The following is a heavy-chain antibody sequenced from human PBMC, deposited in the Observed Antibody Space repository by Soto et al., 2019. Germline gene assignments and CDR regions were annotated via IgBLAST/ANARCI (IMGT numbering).Heavy chain of an antibody. V-gene: IGHV1-2*02. CDR1: GYTFTGYY. D-gene: IGHD3-22*01. CDR3: ARVSSQYYYDSSGYYY. J-gene: IGHJ4*02. CDR2: INPNSGGT. Sequence: ASVKVSCKASGYTFTGYYMHWVRQAPGQGLEWMGWINPNSGGTNYAQKFQGRVTMTRDTSISTAYMELSRLRSDDTAVYYCARVSSQYYYDSSGYYYWGQGTLVTVP.